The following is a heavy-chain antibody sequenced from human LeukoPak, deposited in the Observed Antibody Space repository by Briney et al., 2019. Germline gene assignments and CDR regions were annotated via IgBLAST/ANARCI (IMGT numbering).Heavy chain of an antibody. CDR1: GFTFSSYA. D-gene: IGHD4-17*01. CDR2: ISGSGGST. Sequence: GGSLRLSCAASGFTFSSYAMSWVRQAPGKGLEWVSAISGSGGSTYYADSVKCRFTISRDNSKNTLYLQMNSLRAEDTAVYYCAKYYGDYYYYYGMDVWGQGTTVTVSS. CDR3: AKYYGDYYYYYGMDV. J-gene: IGHJ6*02. V-gene: IGHV3-23*01.